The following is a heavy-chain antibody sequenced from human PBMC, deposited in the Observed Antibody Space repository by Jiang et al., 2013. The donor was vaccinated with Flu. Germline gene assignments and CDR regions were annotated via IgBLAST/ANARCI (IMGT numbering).Heavy chain of an antibody. V-gene: IGHV1-2*04. CDR3: ARDGPIFRTPGYYFDY. Sequence: YAQKFQGWVTMTRDTSISTAYMELSRLRSDDTAVYYCARDGPIFRTPGYYFDYWGQGTLVTVSS. J-gene: IGHJ4*02. D-gene: IGHD3-3*01.